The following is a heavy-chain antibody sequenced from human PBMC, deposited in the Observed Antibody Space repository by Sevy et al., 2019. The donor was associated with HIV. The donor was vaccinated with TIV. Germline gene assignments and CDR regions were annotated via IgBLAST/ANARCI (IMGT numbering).Heavy chain of an antibody. J-gene: IGHJ6*02. Sequence: GGSLRLSCAASGFTFSDHYMDWVRQAPGKGLEWIGRSRNKANSYTTEYAASVKGRFTISRDESKNSLYLQMNSLKSEDTAIYYCTRALIVVAGFFRYYHGMDVWGHGTTVTVSS. CDR3: TRALIVVAGFFRYYHGMDV. D-gene: IGHD6-19*01. V-gene: IGHV3-72*01. CDR1: GFTFSDHY. CDR2: SRNKANSYTT.